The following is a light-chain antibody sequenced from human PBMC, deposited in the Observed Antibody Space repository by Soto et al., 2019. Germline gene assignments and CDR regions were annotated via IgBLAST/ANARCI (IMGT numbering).Light chain of an antibody. J-gene: IGLJ2*01. CDR1: TGAVTSGHY. CDR2: DTS. V-gene: IGLV7-46*01. CDR3: LLSYSGARLVV. Sequence: QTVVTQEPSLTVSPGGTVTLTCGSSTGAVTSGHYPYWFQQKPGQAPRTLIYDTSNKHSWTPARFSGSLLGGKVALTLSGAQPEDEAEYYCLLSYSGARLVVFGGGTKLTVL.